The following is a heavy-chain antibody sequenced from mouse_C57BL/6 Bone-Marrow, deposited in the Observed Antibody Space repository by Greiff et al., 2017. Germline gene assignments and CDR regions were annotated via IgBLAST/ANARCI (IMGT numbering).Heavy chain of an antibody. Sequence: EVQLQQSGPELVKPGASVKISCKASGYTFTDYYMNWVKQSHGKSLEWIGDINPNNGGTSYNQKFKGKATLTVDKSSSTAYMELRSLTSEDSAVYYCARLSYCVSLAYWGQGTLVTVSA. D-gene: IGHD2-12*01. CDR2: INPNNGGT. CDR1: GYTFTDYY. J-gene: IGHJ3*01. V-gene: IGHV1-26*01. CDR3: ARLSYCVSLAY.